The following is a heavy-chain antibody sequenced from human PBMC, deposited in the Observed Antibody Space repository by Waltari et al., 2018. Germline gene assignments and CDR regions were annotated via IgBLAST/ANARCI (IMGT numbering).Heavy chain of an antibody. CDR3: ARDQWFAFDI. CDR1: GFTLSSYW. J-gene: IGHJ3*02. D-gene: IGHD3-22*01. V-gene: IGHV3-7*01. CDR2: IKKDGGEE. Sequence: EVQLVESGGGLVQPGGSLRLSCAASGFTLSSYWMSWGRQAPGKGLEWVANIKKDGGEEYYGDSVRGRFTISRDNAKNSLFLQMNSLRPEDTAVYYCARDQWFAFDIWGQGTMVTVSS.